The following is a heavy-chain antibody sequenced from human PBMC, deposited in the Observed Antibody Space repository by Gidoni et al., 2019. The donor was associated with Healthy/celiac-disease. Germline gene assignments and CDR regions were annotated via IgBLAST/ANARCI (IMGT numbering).Heavy chain of an antibody. D-gene: IGHD5-12*01. CDR2: INHGGST. CDR3: ARNYREMATTRGADAFDI. CDR1: GGSFSGYY. V-gene: IGHV4-34*01. Sequence: QVQLPQWGAGLLKPSETLSRTCAVYGGSFSGYYWSWTRQPPGKGLEWIGEINHGGSTNYNPSLKSRVTISVDTSKNQFSLKLSSVTAADTAVYYCARNYREMATTRGADAFDIWGQGTMVTVSS. J-gene: IGHJ3*02.